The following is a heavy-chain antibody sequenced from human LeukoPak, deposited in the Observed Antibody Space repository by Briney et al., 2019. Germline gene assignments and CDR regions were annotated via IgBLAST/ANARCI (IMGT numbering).Heavy chain of an antibody. CDR3: ARGSGYSYAFTGRERTKSRLDY. Sequence: GGSLRLSCAASGFTFSTYGMHWVRQTPGKGLEWVAVISYDGSNKYYTDSVKGRFTISRDNSKNTLYLQMNSLRAEDTAVYYCARGSGYSYAFTGRERTKSRLDYWGRGTLVTVSS. CDR1: GFTFSTYG. V-gene: IGHV3-30*03. J-gene: IGHJ4*02. D-gene: IGHD5-18*01. CDR2: ISYDGSNK.